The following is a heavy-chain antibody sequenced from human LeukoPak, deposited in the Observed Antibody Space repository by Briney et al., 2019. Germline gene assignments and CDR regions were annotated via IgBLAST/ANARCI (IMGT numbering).Heavy chain of an antibody. CDR3: ARGADGVSSNSRGWFDP. CDR2: INSGNSYQ. D-gene: IGHD2-15*01. J-gene: IGHJ5*02. V-gene: IGHV3-21*06. CDR1: GFTFSSYS. Sequence: GGSLRLSCAASGFTFSSYSMNWVRQAPGKGLEWVSLINSGNSYQHYADSVKGRFTISRDNAKNSLYLQMNSLRAEDTAVYSCARGADGVSSNSRGWFDPWGQGTLVTVSS.